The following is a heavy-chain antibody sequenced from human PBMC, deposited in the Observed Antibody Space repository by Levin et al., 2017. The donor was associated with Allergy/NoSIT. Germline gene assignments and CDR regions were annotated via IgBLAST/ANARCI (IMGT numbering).Heavy chain of an antibody. D-gene: IGHD5-18*01. CDR2: IIPIFGTA. CDR1: GGTFSSYA. V-gene: IGHV1-69*13. CDR3: ARDIADTAMQVGMDV. J-gene: IGHJ6*02. Sequence: ASVKVSCKASGGTFSSYAISWVRQAPGQGLEWMGGIIPIFGTANYAQKFQGRVTITADESTSTAYMELSSLRSEDTAVYYCARDIADTAMQVGMDVWGQGTTVTVSS.